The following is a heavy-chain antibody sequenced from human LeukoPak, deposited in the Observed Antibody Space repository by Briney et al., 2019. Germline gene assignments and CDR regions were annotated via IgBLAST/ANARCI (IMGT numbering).Heavy chain of an antibody. J-gene: IGHJ4*02. CDR1: GYTFTSYD. V-gene: IGHV1-8*03. CDR2: MNPNSGNT. CDR3: ARDGDGYNLRRPFDY. Sequence: ASVKVSCKASGYTFTSYDINWVRQATGQGLEWMGWMNPNSGNTGYAQKFQGRVTITRNTSISTAYMELSSLRSEDTAVYYCARDGDGYNLRRPFDYWGQGTLVTVSS. D-gene: IGHD5-24*01.